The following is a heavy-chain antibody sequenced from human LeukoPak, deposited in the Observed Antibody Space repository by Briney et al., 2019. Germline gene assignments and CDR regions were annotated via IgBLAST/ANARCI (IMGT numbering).Heavy chain of an antibody. V-gene: IGHV3-7*01. D-gene: IGHD6-13*01. J-gene: IGHJ4*02. Sequence: GGSLRLSCAASRFTFNSYWMSWVRQAPGKGLEWVANIKQDGSEKYYVDSVKGRFTISRDNAKNSLSLQMNSLRAEDTAVYYCARGGSSWFADPFDYWGQGTLVTVSS. CDR1: RFTFNSYW. CDR2: IKQDGSEK. CDR3: ARGGSSWFADPFDY.